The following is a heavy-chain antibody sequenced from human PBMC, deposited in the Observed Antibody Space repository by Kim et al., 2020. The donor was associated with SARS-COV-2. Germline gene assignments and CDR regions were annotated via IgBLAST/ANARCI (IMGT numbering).Heavy chain of an antibody. D-gene: IGHD2-15*01. CDR3: TKDYSWYSDY. J-gene: IGHJ4*02. Sequence: GGSLRLSCAASGFTFNTCPMNWVRQAPGKGLEWLSHISGPGDPIYYADSVKGRFTISRDNARNSLYLQMNSLRDEDTAIYFCTKDYSWYSDYWGQGTLVTVSS. CDR1: GFTFNTCP. V-gene: IGHV3-48*02. CDR2: ISGPGDPI.